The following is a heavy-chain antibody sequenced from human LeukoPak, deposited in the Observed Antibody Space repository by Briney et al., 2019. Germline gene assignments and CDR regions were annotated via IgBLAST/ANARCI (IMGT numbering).Heavy chain of an antibody. CDR2: ISYDGSNK. Sequence: PGRSLRLSCAASGFTFSSYAMHWVRQAPGKGLEWVAVISYDGSNKYYADSVKGRFTISRDNSKNTLYLQMNSLRAEDTAVYYCARVPRRFVDPDGPDYWGQGTLVTVSS. CDR1: GFTFSSYA. CDR3: ARVPRRFVDPDGPDY. D-gene: IGHD3-3*01. J-gene: IGHJ4*02. V-gene: IGHV3-30-3*01.